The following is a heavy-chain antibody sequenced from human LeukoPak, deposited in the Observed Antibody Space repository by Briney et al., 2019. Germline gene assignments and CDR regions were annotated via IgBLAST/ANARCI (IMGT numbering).Heavy chain of an antibody. CDR1: GGSISSYY. CDR3: ARDLGAHYDILTGFAPGDAFDV. J-gene: IGHJ3*01. V-gene: IGHV4-4*07. CDR2: IYTSGST. Sequence: SETLPLTCTVSGGSISSYYWSWIRQPAGKGLEWIGRIYTSGSTNYNPSLKSRVTMSVDTSKNQFSLKLSSVTAADTAVYYCARDLGAHYDILTGFAPGDAFDVWGQGTMVTVSS. D-gene: IGHD3-9*01.